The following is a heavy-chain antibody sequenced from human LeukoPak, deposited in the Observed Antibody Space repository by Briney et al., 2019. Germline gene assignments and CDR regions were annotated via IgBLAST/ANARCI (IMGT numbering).Heavy chain of an antibody. Sequence: GGSLRLSCAAFGFTFSDYYMIWIRQAPGKGLEWISYISSSGRSIYYAGSVKGRFTISRDNAKNSLYLHMNSLRAEDAAVYYCARDMGGSWSSFDYWGQGTLVTVSS. CDR3: ARDMGGSWSSFDY. V-gene: IGHV3-11*01. J-gene: IGHJ4*02. CDR1: GFTFSDYY. CDR2: ISSSGRSI. D-gene: IGHD6-13*01.